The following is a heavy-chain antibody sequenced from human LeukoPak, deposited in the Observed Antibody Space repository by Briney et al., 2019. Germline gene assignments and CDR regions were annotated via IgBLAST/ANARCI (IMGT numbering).Heavy chain of an antibody. CDR3: ARVVDYGDYYFDY. J-gene: IGHJ4*02. CDR1: GGSISSYY. Sequence: SETLSLTCTVSGGSISSYYWSWIRQPPGKGLEWIGYIYYSGSTNYNPSLKSRVTISVDTSKNQFSLKLSSATAADTAVYYCARVVDYGDYYFDYWGQGTLVTVSS. D-gene: IGHD4-17*01. V-gene: IGHV4-59*01. CDR2: IYYSGST.